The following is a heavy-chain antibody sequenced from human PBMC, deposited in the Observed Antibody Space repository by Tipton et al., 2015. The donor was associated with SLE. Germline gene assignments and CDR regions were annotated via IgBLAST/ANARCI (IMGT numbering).Heavy chain of an antibody. Sequence: TLSLTCAVSGGSISSGGYSWSWIRQPPGKGLEWIGYIYHSGSTYYNPSLKSRVTISADKSISTAYLQWSSLKASDTAMYYCARSRYSSGIHYMDVWGKGTTVTVSS. J-gene: IGHJ6*03. V-gene: IGHV4-30-2*01. CDR1: GGSISSGGYS. CDR3: ARSRYSSGIHYMDV. CDR2: IYHSGST. D-gene: IGHD6-25*01.